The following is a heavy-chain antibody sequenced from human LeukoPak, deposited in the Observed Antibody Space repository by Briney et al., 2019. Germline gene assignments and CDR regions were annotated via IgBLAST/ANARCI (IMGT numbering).Heavy chain of an antibody. CDR1: GGSISSYY. J-gene: IGHJ5*02. CDR2: IYYSGST. CDR3: ARHVWSGYCWFDP. D-gene: IGHD3-3*01. V-gene: IGHV4-59*08. Sequence: PSETLSLTCTVSGGSISSYYWSWIRQPPGKGLEWIGYIYYSGSTNYNPSLKSRVTISVDTSKNQFSLKLSSVTAADTAVYYCARHVWSGYCWFDPWGQGTLVTVSS.